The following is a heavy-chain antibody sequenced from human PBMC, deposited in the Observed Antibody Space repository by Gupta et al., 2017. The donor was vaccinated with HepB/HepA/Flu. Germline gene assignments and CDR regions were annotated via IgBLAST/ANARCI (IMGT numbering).Heavy chain of an antibody. V-gene: IGHV3-23*01. CDR1: GFTFSSYA. D-gene: IGHD3-22*01. J-gene: IGHJ4*02. CDR3: AKDQGVDSSGYYRTKEFDY. Sequence: EVQLLESGGGLVQPGGSLRLSCAASGFTFSSYAMSWVRQAPGKGLEWVSAISGSGGSTYYADSVKGRFTISRDNSKNTLYLQMNSLRAEDTAVYYCAKDQGVDSSGYYRTKEFDYWGQGTLVTVSS. CDR2: ISGSGGST.